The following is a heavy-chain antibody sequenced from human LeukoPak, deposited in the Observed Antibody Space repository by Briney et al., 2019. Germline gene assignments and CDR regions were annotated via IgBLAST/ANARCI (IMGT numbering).Heavy chain of an antibody. CDR3: ARESRVGATFVAFDI. J-gene: IGHJ3*02. V-gene: IGHV3-53*01. D-gene: IGHD1-26*01. CDR2: IYSDNT. CDR1: GFTVSSNS. Sequence: GGSLRLSCTVSGFTVSSNSMSWVRQAPGKGLEWVSFIYSDNTHYSDSVKGRFTISRDNSKNTLYLQMNSLRAEDTAVYYCARESRVGATFVAFDIWGQGTMVTVSS.